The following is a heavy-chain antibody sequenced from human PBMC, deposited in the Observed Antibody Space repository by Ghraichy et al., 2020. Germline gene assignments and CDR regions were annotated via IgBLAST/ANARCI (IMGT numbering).Heavy chain of an antibody. CDR1: GFTFSDHW. Sequence: GGSLRLSCEASGFTFSDHWMTWVRQAPGKGLEWVANIKGDGNEKYYLDSVKGRFTISRDNAKNSLYLQMNSLRAEDTAVYFCARDVRGAARWDYWGQGTLVTVSS. CDR2: IKGDGNEK. D-gene: IGHD6-6*01. V-gene: IGHV3-7*03. J-gene: IGHJ4*02. CDR3: ARDVRGAARWDY.